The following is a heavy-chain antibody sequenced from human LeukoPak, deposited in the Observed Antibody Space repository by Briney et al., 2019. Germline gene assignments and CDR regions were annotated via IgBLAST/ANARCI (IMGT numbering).Heavy chain of an antibody. Sequence: SETLSLTCAVYGGSFSGYYWSWIRQPPGKGPEWIGEINHSGSTNYNPSLKSRVTISVNLSKNQISLKLSSVTAADTAVYYCARDKGPYWYFDLWGRGTLVTVSS. CDR1: GGSFSGYY. J-gene: IGHJ2*01. CDR2: INHSGST. V-gene: IGHV4-34*01. CDR3: ARDKGPYWYFDL.